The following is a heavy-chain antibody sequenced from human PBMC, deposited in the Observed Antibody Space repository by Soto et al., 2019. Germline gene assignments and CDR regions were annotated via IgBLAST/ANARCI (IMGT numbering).Heavy chain of an antibody. CDR2: IGGGKT. CDR3: TSIAAAKVGTLSY. Sequence: EVQLVESGGALVEPGGSLRLSCAASGFTFNNARMSWVRQAPGKGLDWVGHIGGGKTDFAAPVEGRVTFSRDDSRNTLFLQMNSLKTEDTGVYYCTSIAAAKVGTLSYWGQGTLVTVSS. V-gene: IGHV3-15*02. J-gene: IGHJ4*02. D-gene: IGHD1-26*01. CDR1: GFTFNNAR.